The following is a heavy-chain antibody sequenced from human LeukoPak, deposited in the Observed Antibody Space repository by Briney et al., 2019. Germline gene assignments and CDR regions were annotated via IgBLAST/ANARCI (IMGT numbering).Heavy chain of an antibody. D-gene: IGHD1-26*01. CDR3: VRDEGGSYYPHFDY. J-gene: IGHJ4*02. V-gene: IGHV3-69-1*01. Sequence: GGSLRLSCAASGFTFSNYNMNWVRQAPGKGLEWVSYISSSSTISYADSVKGRFTISRDNAKNSLYLQMNSLRAEDTAVYYCVRDEGGSYYPHFDYWGQGTLVTASS. CDR2: ISSSSTI. CDR1: GFTFSNYN.